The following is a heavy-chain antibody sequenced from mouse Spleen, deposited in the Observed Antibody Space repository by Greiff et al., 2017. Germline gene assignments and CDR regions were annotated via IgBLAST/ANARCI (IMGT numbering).Heavy chain of an antibody. Sequence: EVKLVESGGGLVKPGGSLKLSCAASGFTFSSYAMSWVRQSPEKRLEWVAEISSGGSYTYYPDTVTGRFTISRDNAKNTLYLEMSSLRSEDTAMYYCARSEVWYFDVWGAGTTVTVSS. J-gene: IGHJ1*01. V-gene: IGHV5-9-4*01. CDR1: GFTFSSYA. CDR3: ARSEVWYFDV. CDR2: ISSGGSYT.